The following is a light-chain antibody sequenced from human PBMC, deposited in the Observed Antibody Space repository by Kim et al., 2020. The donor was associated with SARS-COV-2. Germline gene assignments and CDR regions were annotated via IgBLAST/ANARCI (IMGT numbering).Light chain of an antibody. CDR3: QSYDTRNRVV. CDR2: ENS. CDR1: SASIATNY. V-gene: IGLV6-57*03. Sequence: NFMLTQPHSVSESPGKTVILSCTRSSASIATNYVQWYQQRPGSAPTTVIYENSQGPSGVPARFSGSIDISSNSASLTISGLKTEDEADYYCQSYDTRNRVVFGGGSQLTVL. J-gene: IGLJ2*01.